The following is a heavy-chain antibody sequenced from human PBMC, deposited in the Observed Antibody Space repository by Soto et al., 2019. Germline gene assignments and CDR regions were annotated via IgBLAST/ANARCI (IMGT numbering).Heavy chain of an antibody. J-gene: IGHJ4*01. CDR1: GYSFTSYW. CDR3: ASKPPRKYSSSWNY. D-gene: IGHD6-13*01. CDR2: IYPGDSDT. Sequence: PGESLKISCKGSGYSFTSYWLGWVRHMRGKGLEWMGIIYPGDSDTRYSPSFQGQVTISADKSISTAYLQWSSLKASDTAMYYCASKPPRKYSSSWNYWRHGTLVTVTS. V-gene: IGHV5-51*01.